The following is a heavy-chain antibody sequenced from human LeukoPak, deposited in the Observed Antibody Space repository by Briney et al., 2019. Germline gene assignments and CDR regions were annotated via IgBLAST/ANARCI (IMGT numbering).Heavy chain of an antibody. V-gene: IGHV4-39*01. J-gene: IGHJ4*02. Sequence: PSETLSLTCTVSGGSISSSSYYWGWIRQPPGKGLEWIGSIYYSGSTYYNPSLKSRVTISVDTSKNQFSLKLSSVTAADTAVYYCAISSAVASTPYYYDSSGYSDYWGQGTLVTVSS. CDR2: IYYSGST. CDR1: GGSISSSSYY. D-gene: IGHD3-22*01. CDR3: AISSAVASTPYYYDSSGYSDY.